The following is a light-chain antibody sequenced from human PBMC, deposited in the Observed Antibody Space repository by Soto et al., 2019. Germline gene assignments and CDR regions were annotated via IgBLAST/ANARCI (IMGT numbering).Light chain of an antibody. CDR2: STN. CDR1: NSNIGSNA. V-gene: IGLV1-44*01. Sequence: QSVLTQPPSASGTPAQSVTISCSGSNSNIGSNAVNWYQQFPGAAPTLLIYSTNERPSGVPDRFSGSKSGTSASLAISGLQSEDEADYHCAAWDGSLNGYVFGSGTKVTV. CDR3: AAWDGSLNGYV. J-gene: IGLJ1*01.